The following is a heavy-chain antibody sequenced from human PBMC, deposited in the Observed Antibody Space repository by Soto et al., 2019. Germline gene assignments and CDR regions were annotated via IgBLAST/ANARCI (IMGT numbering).Heavy chain of an antibody. D-gene: IGHD1-20*01. CDR2: IYSGGST. Sequence: EVQLVETGGGLIQPGGSLRLSCAACGFTVSSNYMSWVRQAPGKGLEWVSVIYSGGSTYYADSVKGRFTISRDNSKNTLYLQKNSRSGEDRAVYYCARDRITGTYYYCGMDGWGQGATVPVPS. CDR1: GFTVSSNY. V-gene: IGHV3-53*02. CDR3: ARDRITGTYYYCGMDG. J-gene: IGHJ6*02.